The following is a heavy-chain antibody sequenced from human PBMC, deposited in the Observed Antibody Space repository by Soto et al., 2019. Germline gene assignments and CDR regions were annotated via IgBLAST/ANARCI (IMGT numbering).Heavy chain of an antibody. Sequence: TGGSLRLSCAASGFTFSYYAMNWVRQAPGKGLEWVSAISASDITTYYADSVQGRFTISRDNSKNTLYLQLNSLRTDDTAVYYCAKEDGYCSSSSCPFGLDVWGQGTTVTVSS. CDR2: ISASDITT. J-gene: IGHJ6*02. V-gene: IGHV3-23*01. CDR3: AKEDGYCSSSSCPFGLDV. CDR1: GFTFSYYA. D-gene: IGHD2-2*03.